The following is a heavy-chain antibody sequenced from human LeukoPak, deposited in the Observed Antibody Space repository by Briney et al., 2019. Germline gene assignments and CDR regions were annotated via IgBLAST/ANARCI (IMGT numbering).Heavy chain of an antibody. CDR1: GYTFTSYG. Sequence: ASVKVSCKASGYTFTSYGISWVRQAPGQGLEWMGWISAYNGNTNYAQKLQGRVTMTTDTSTSTAYMELRSLRSDDTAVYYCARDSDYDFWSRTRYGMDVWGQGTTVTVPS. V-gene: IGHV1-18*01. CDR2: ISAYNGNT. J-gene: IGHJ6*02. CDR3: ARDSDYDFWSRTRYGMDV. D-gene: IGHD3-3*01.